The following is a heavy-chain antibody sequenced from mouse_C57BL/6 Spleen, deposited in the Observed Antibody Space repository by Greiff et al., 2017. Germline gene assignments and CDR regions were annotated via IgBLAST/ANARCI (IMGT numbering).Heavy chain of an antibody. V-gene: IGHV3-6*01. CDR1: GYSITSGYY. Sequence: ESGPGLVKPSQSLSLTCSVTGYSITSGYYWNWIRQFPGNKLEWMGYISYDGSNNYNPSLKNRISITRDTSKNQFFLKLNSVTTEDTATYYCAREGWGFAYWGQGTLVTVSA. CDR3: AREGWGFAY. J-gene: IGHJ3*01. D-gene: IGHD3-3*01. CDR2: ISYDGSN.